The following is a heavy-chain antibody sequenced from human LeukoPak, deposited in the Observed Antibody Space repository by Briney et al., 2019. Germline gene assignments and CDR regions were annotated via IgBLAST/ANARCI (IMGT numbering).Heavy chain of an antibody. CDR2: IYSGGST. D-gene: IGHD4-17*01. V-gene: IGHV3-53*01. J-gene: IGHJ4*02. CDR3: ARRDSGDYTSFDY. Sequence: AGSLRLSCAASGFSVSSKYMSWVRQAPGKGLEWVSLIYSGGSTYYADSVKGRFTISRDTSKNPLYLKMNNLRAEDTAVFYCARRDSGDYTSFDYWGQGTLVTVSS. CDR1: GFSVSSKY.